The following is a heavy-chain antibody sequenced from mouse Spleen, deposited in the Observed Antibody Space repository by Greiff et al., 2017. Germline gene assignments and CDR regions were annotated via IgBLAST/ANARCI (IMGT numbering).Heavy chain of an antibody. CDR1: GFNIKDDY. V-gene: IGHV14-4*01. D-gene: IGHD2-12*01. CDR3: TTGIRRNYFSLDY. CDR2: IDPENGDT. Sequence: VQLQQSGAELVRPGASVRLSCTLSGFNIKDDYMHWVKQRPEQGLEWIGWIDPENGDTEYASRFRGKATMTADTSSNTVYLQLSSLTSADTAVYYCTTGIRRNYFSLDYWGQGTSVTVSS. J-gene: IGHJ4*01.